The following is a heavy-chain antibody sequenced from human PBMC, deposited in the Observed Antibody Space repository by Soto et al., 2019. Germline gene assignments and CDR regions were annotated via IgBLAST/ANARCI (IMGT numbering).Heavy chain of an antibody. CDR2: ITDSGDDT. Sequence: EVQLLESGGGLVQPGGSLRLSCAASGFTFNNYAMGWVRQAPGKGLEWVSAITDSGDDTYYIDSVKGRFTISRDNYKSTLYLQMNSLRAEDTAIYYCAKLRSSSWSPHYYFDYWGQGTLVTVSS. D-gene: IGHD2-2*01. J-gene: IGHJ4*02. CDR1: GFTFNNYA. V-gene: IGHV3-23*01. CDR3: AKLRSSSWSPHYYFDY.